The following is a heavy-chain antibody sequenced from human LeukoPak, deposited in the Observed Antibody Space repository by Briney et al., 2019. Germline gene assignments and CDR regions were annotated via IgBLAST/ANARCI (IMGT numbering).Heavy chain of an antibody. Sequence: PGGSLRLSCAASGFTFSSFAMTWVRQAPGKGLEWVSSISGVGDVRYHADSVKGRFTLSRDNTKNTLYLQMDSLRAEDTAVYYCAKFLGGTSWYHYYSMDIWGQGTTVTVS. CDR1: GFTFSSFA. J-gene: IGHJ6*02. CDR3: AKFLGGTSWYHYYSMDI. V-gene: IGHV3-23*01. D-gene: IGHD6-13*01. CDR2: ISGVGDVR.